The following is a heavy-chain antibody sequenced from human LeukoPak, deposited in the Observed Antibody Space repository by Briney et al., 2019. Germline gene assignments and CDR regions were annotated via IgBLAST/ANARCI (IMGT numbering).Heavy chain of an antibody. D-gene: IGHD2-15*01. Sequence: ASVKVSCKASGYAFTGYYMHWVRQAPGQGLEWMRWINPNSGGTNYAQKFQGRVTMTRDTSISTAYMELSRLRSDDTAVYYCARLGYCSGGSCYWSDYWGQGTLVTVSS. CDR2: INPNSGGT. J-gene: IGHJ4*02. V-gene: IGHV1-2*02. CDR3: ARLGYCSGGSCYWSDY. CDR1: GYAFTGYY.